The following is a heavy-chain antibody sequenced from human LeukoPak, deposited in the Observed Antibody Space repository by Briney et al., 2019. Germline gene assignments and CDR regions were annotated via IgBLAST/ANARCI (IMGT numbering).Heavy chain of an antibody. CDR3: ARDHDSSGYYFNWFDP. CDR2: ISAYNGNT. D-gene: IGHD3-22*01. Sequence: ASVKVSCKASGYTFTSYGISWVRQAPGQGLEWIGWISAYNGNTNYAQKLQGRVTMTTDTSTSTAYMELRSLRSDDTAVYYCARDHDSSGYYFNWFDPWGQGTLVTVSS. J-gene: IGHJ5*02. V-gene: IGHV1-18*01. CDR1: GYTFTSYG.